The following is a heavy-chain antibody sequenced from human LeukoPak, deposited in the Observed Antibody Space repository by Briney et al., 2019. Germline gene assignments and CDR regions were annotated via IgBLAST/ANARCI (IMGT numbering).Heavy chain of an antibody. J-gene: IGHJ5*02. CDR2: INPSGGST. V-gene: IGHV1-46*01. CDR3: VRDGHLRSPVWFDP. Sequence: ASVTVSCTASGYTFTSYYMHWVRQVPGQGLEWMGIINPSGGSTSYAQKFQGRVTMTRDTSTSTAYMELRSLRSDDTAVYYCVRDGHLRSPVWFDPWGQGTLVTVSS. D-gene: IGHD4-17*01. CDR1: GYTFTSYY.